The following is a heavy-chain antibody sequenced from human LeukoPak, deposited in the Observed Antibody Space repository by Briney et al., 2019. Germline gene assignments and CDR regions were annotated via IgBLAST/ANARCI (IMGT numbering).Heavy chain of an antibody. V-gene: IGHV5-51*01. CDR1: GYRFTSYW. CDR3: ASAGYSSGWPDY. CDR2: IYPGDSDN. Sequence: GESLKISRKGSGYRFTSYWVGWVRQMPGKGLGWVGVIYPGDSDNRYSPSFQGQVTISADKSISTAYLQWSSLKASDTAMYYCASAGYSSGWPDYWGQGTLVTVSS. J-gene: IGHJ4*02. D-gene: IGHD6-19*01.